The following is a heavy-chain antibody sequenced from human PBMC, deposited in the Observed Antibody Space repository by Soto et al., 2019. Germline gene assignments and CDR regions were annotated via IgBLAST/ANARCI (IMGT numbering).Heavy chain of an antibody. CDR1: GFTFSSYG. Sequence: GGSLRLSCAASGFTFSSYGMHWVRQAPGKGLEWVAVISYDGSNKYYADSVKGRFTISRDNSKNTLYLQMNSLRAEDTAVYYCAKQAGIAAAGSHFDYWGQGTLVTVSS. CDR3: AKQAGIAAAGSHFDY. D-gene: IGHD6-13*01. CDR2: ISYDGSNK. V-gene: IGHV3-30*18. J-gene: IGHJ4*02.